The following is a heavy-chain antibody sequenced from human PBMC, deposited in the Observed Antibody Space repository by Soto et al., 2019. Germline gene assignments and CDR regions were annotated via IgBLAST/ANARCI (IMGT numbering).Heavy chain of an antibody. CDR3: AHSYSGRVDH. V-gene: IGHV2-5*01. J-gene: IGHJ4*02. CDR2: IYWYDDK. CDR1: GFSLSTSGVG. D-gene: IGHD6-13*01. Sequence: QITLKESGPTLVKPTQTLTQTCTFSGFSLSTSGVGVGWIRQPPGKALEWLALIYWYDDKRYSPSLKSRLTSSKDTSKNQVVLTVTTMAPVDTATSLGAHSYSGRVDHWGQGTLGTVSS.